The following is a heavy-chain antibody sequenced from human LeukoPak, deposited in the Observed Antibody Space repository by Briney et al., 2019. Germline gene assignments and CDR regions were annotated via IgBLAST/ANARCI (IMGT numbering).Heavy chain of an antibody. CDR2: INSDGSST. CDR3: ARDLPDY. CDR1: GFPFSTQS. V-gene: IGHV3-74*01. Sequence: GGSLRLSCVASGFPFSTQSMNWVRQAPGKGLVWVSRINSDGSSTSYADSVKGRFTISRDNAKNTVYLQMNSLRAEDTAVYYCARDLPDYWGQGTLVTVSS. J-gene: IGHJ4*02.